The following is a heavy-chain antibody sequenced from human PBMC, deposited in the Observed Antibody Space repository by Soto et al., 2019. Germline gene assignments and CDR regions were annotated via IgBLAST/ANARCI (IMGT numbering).Heavy chain of an antibody. D-gene: IGHD6-19*01. CDR2: ISGSGGST. Sequence: EVQLLESGGGLVQPGGSLRLSCAASGFTFSSYAMSWVRQAPGRGLEWVSAISGSGGSTYSADTVKGRFTISRDNSKNTLYLQMNSLRAEDTAVYYCAKTTAISSGWLPGVWGQGTLVTVSS. V-gene: IGHV3-23*01. CDR1: GFTFSSYA. CDR3: AKTTAISSGWLPGV. J-gene: IGHJ4*02.